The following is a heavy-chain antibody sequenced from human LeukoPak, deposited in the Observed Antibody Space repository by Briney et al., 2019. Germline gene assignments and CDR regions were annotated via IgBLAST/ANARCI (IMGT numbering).Heavy chain of an antibody. Sequence: GGSLRLSCAASGFTFSSYSMNWVRQAPGKGLEWVSSISSSSSYIYYADSVKGRFTISRDNAKNSLYLQMNSLRAEDTAVYYCARDFEPTAARPYYFDYWGQGTLVTVSS. J-gene: IGHJ4*02. CDR1: GFTFSSYS. CDR2: ISSSSSYI. V-gene: IGHV3-21*01. D-gene: IGHD6-6*01. CDR3: ARDFEPTAARPYYFDY.